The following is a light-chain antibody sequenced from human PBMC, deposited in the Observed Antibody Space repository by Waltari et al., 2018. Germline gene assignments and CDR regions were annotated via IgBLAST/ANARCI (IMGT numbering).Light chain of an antibody. CDR2: AAS. CDR3: QHYVRLPAT. CDR1: QSVSRT. V-gene: IGKV3-20*01. J-gene: IGKJ1*01. Sequence: DIVLTQSPGPLSLAPGERATLSCRASQSVSRTLAWYQQKPGQAPSLLIYAASTRATGIPDRFSGSGSGTDFSLTISRLEPEDFAVYYCQHYVRLPATFGQGTKVEIK.